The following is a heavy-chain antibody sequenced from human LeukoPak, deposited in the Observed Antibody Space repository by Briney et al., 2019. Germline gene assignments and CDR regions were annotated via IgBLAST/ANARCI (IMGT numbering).Heavy chain of an antibody. Sequence: PGGSLRLSCAASGFTFSSYSMNWVRQAPGKGLEWVSSISSSSSYIYYADSVKGRFTISRDNAKNSLYLQMNSLRAEDTAVYYCARDPPRGDYPFGYWGQGTLVTVSS. D-gene: IGHD4-17*01. J-gene: IGHJ4*02. CDR3: ARDPPRGDYPFGY. CDR1: GFTFSSYS. CDR2: ISSSSSYI. V-gene: IGHV3-21*01.